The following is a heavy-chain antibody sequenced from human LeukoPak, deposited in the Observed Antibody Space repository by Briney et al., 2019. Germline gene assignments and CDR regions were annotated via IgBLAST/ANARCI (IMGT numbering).Heavy chain of an antibody. CDR3: GRYDPSGPINY. CDR2: ISSSSSTI. J-gene: IGHJ4*02. Sequence: GGSLRLSCAASGFAFSSYSMNWVRQAPGKGLEWVSYISSSSSTIYYADSVKGRFTISRDNAKNSLYLQMNSLRAEDTAVYYCGRYDPSGPINYWGQGTLVTVSS. D-gene: IGHD3-3*01. V-gene: IGHV3-48*04. CDR1: GFAFSSYS.